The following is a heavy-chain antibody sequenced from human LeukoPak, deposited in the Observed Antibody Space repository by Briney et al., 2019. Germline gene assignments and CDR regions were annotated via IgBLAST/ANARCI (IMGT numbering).Heavy chain of an antibody. D-gene: IGHD6-13*01. V-gene: IGHV3-43*02. CDR2: ISGDGGSI. J-gene: IGHJ4*02. Sequence: GGSLRLSCAASGFTFDDYAIYWVRQGPGKGLEWVSLISGDGGSIYYADSVKGRFTISRDNSKNSLYLQMNSLRTEDTALYYCAKEDYSSSWYALDYWGQGPLVRVSS. CDR1: GFTFDDYA. CDR3: AKEDYSSSWYALDY.